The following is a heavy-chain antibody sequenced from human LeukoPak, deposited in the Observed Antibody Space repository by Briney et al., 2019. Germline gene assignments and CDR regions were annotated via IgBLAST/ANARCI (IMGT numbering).Heavy chain of an antibody. V-gene: IGHV3-23*01. CDR3: ARAHNWKYGSFDF. CDR2: ISGSGGST. Sequence: PTGGSLRLSCAASGFTFSSYAMSWVRQAPGKGLEWVSAISGSGGSTYYADSVKGRFTISRDNSKNTLYLQMNSLRAEDTAVYYCARAHNWKYGSFDFWGQGTLVTVSS. CDR1: GFTFSSYA. J-gene: IGHJ4*02. D-gene: IGHD1-7*01.